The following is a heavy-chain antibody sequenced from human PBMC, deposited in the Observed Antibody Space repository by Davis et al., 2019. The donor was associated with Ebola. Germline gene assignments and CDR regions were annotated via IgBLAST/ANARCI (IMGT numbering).Heavy chain of an antibody. CDR1: GGTFSSYA. D-gene: IGHD6-19*01. Sequence: SVKVSCKASGGTFSSYAISWVRQAPGQGLEWMGGIIPIFGTANYAQKFQGRVTITADESTSTAYMELSSLRAEDTAVYYCAKLFGSSAWYYFDYWGQGTLVAVSS. J-gene: IGHJ4*02. V-gene: IGHV1-69*13. CDR2: IIPIFGTA. CDR3: AKLFGSSAWYYFDY.